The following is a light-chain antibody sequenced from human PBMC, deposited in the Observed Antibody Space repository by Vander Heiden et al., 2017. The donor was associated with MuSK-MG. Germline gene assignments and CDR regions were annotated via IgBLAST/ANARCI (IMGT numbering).Light chain of an antibody. CDR2: GAS. CDR3: QQYNNWPPLT. Sequence: EIVMTQSPATLSVSPGERATLSCKASQSVSSNLAWYQQNPGQAPRLLIYGASPRATGIPARFSGSGSETEFTLTISSLQSEGFAVYYCQQYNNWPPLTFGGGTKVEIK. CDR1: QSVSSN. J-gene: IGKJ4*01. V-gene: IGKV3-15*01.